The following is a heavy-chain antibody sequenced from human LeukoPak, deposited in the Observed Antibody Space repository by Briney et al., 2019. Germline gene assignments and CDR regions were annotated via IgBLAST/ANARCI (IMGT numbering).Heavy chain of an antibody. D-gene: IGHD6-13*01. V-gene: IGHV1-69*10. CDR2: IIPILGIA. CDR3: ARSQMAAAADDAFDI. J-gene: IGHJ3*02. CDR1: GGTFSSYA. Sequence: SVKVSCKASGGTFSSYAISWVRQAPGQGLEWMGGIIPILGIANYAQKFQGRVTITADKSTSTAYMELSSLRSEDTAVYYCARSQMAAAADDAFDIWGQGTMVTVSS.